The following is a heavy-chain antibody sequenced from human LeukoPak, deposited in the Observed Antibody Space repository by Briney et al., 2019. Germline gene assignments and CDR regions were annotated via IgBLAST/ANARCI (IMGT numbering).Heavy chain of an antibody. V-gene: IGHV1-8*01. D-gene: IGHD2-8*01. CDR3: ATTPTNSRGWFDP. J-gene: IGHJ5*02. CDR2: MNVRSGNT. Sequence: ASAKDSCKASGYTLFNYDINWVRQAPEQGLGWMGWMNVRSGNTDYAQKFQGRVTMTRNTSISTAYIELSSLRSKGTAVYYCATTPTNSRGWFDPWGQGTLVTVSS. CDR1: GYTLFNYD.